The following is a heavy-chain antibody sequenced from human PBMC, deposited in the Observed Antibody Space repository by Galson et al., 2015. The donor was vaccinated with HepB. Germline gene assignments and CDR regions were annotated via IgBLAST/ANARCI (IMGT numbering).Heavy chain of an antibody. CDR2: ISGSGGNT. Sequence: SLRLSCAASGFTFSSYWMHWVRQAPGKGLVWVSVISGSGGNTYYADSVKGRFTISRDNSKNTLYLQMSSLRVEDTAIYYCAKSFYFYDTPRTFDYWGQGTLVTVSS. D-gene: IGHD3-22*01. CDR1: GFTFSSYW. J-gene: IGHJ4*02. V-gene: IGHV3-23*01. CDR3: AKSFYFYDTPRTFDY.